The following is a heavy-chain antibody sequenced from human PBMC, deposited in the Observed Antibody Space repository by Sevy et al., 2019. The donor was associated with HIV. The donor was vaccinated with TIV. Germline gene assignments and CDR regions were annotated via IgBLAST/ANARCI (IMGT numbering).Heavy chain of an antibody. J-gene: IGHJ6*02. CDR1: GFTFSDYY. D-gene: IGHD3-3*01. CDR2: ISSSSSYT. CDR3: ASGAYYDFWSGPYGMDV. V-gene: IGHV3-11*06. Sequence: GGSLRLSCAASGFTFSDYYMSWIRQAPGKGLEWVSYISSSSSYTNYADSVKGRFTISRDNAKNSLYLQMNSLRAEDTAVYYCASGAYYDFWSGPYGMDVWGQGTTVTVSS.